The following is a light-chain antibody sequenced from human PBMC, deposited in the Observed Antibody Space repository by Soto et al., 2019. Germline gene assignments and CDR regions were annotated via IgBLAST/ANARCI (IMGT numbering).Light chain of an antibody. CDR3: QQSYSTLFT. J-gene: IGKJ3*01. CDR2: AAS. CDR1: QSISSY. Sequence: DIQMTQSPSSLSASVGDRVTITCRASQSISSYLNCYQQKPGKAPKLLIYAASSLQSWVPSRFSGSGSGTDFTLTISSLQPEDFATYYCQQSYSTLFTFGPGTKVDIK. V-gene: IGKV1-39*01.